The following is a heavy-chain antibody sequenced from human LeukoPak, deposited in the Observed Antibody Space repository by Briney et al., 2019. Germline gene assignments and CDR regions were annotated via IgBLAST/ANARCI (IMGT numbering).Heavy chain of an antibody. Sequence: SETLFLTCTVSGGSISGFYWGWIRQPPGKGLEWIGFIYYSGSANYNPSLKSRVTMSVDMSKNHFSLKLTSVTAADTAFYYCARDRDSSGWFDYWGQGALVTVSS. V-gene: IGHV4-59*01. J-gene: IGHJ4*02. D-gene: IGHD6-19*01. CDR1: GGSISGFY. CDR2: IYYSGSA. CDR3: ARDRDSSGWFDY.